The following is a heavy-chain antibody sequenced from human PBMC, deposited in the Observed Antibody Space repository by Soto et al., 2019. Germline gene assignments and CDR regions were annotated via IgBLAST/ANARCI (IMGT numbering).Heavy chain of an antibody. CDR2: IKQDGIEK. CDR1: GLTFSNYW. V-gene: IGHV3-7*01. CDR3: ARVSLRYSPDHYFDY. Sequence: GGSLRLSCAASGLTFSNYWMSWVRQAPGKGLEWVANIKQDGIEKYYADSVKGRFTISRDNAKNSLYLQMNSLRAEDTAVYYCARVSLRYSPDHYFDYWGQGTLVTVSS. D-gene: IGHD4-4*01. J-gene: IGHJ4*02.